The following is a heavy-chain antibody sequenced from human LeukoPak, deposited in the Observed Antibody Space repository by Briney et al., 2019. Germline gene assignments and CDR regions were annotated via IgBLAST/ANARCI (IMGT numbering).Heavy chain of an antibody. D-gene: IGHD3-3*01. CDR2: IYYSGST. Sequence: SETLSLTCTVSGGSISSYYWSWIRQPPGKGLEWIGYIYYSGSTNYNPSLKSRVTISVDTSTNQFSLKLSSVTAADTAVYYCARGSLLYNWFDPWGQGTLVTVSS. CDR1: GGSISSYY. J-gene: IGHJ5*02. V-gene: IGHV4-59*08. CDR3: ARGSLLYNWFDP.